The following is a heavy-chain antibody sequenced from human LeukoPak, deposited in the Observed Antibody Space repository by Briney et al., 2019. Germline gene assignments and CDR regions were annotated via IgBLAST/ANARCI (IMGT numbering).Heavy chain of an antibody. Sequence: GGSLRLSCAASGLTVSSNYMSWVRQAPGKGLVWVSVIYTGGSTNYADSVKGRSTISRDNSKNTLYLQMSSLRAEDTAVYYCARGSLYGSGSDWGQGTLVTVSS. D-gene: IGHD3-10*01. CDR3: ARGSLYGSGSD. V-gene: IGHV3-66*01. CDR1: GLTVSSNY. CDR2: IYTGGST. J-gene: IGHJ4*02.